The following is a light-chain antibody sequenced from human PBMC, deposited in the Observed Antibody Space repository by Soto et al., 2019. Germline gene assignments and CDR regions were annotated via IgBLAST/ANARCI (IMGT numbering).Light chain of an antibody. V-gene: IGKV1-27*01. Sequence: DIQMTQSPSSLSASVGDRVTITCRASQGISSYLAWYQQKPGKVPKVLIYAASTLHSGVPSRFSGSGSGTEFTLPIRNVQPEDVATYYCQKYYSAPETFGQGTKVEIK. J-gene: IGKJ1*01. CDR2: AAS. CDR3: QKYYSAPET. CDR1: QGISSY.